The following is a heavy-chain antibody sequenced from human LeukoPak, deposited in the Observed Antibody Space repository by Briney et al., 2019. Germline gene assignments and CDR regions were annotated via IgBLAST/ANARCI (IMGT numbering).Heavy chain of an antibody. J-gene: IGHJ6*03. CDR1: GFNFGSYS. CDR3: ARDQVVPAAIYMDV. D-gene: IGHD2-2*01. Sequence: GGSLRLSCAASGFNFGSYSMTWVRQAPGKGLEWVSYISSSGSTRYYADSVKGRFTISRDNAKNSLYLQMNSLRAEDTAVYYCARDQVVPAAIYMDVWGKGTTVTISS. V-gene: IGHV3-48*03. CDR2: ISSSGSTR.